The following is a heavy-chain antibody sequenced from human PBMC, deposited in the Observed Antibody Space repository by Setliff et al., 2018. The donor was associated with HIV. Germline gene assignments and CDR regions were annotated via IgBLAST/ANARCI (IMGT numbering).Heavy chain of an antibody. V-gene: IGHV4-34*01. Sequence: PSETLSLTCVVYGGSFSGYYWTWIRQPPGKGLEWIGEINHSGSTKYNPSLKSRVTISADTSKNQFSLKLSSVTAADTAVYYCARGYDDILTGYYYFDYWGQGTLVTVSS. CDR3: ARGYDDILTGYYYFDY. J-gene: IGHJ4*02. CDR2: INHSGST. CDR1: GGSFSGYY. D-gene: IGHD3-9*01.